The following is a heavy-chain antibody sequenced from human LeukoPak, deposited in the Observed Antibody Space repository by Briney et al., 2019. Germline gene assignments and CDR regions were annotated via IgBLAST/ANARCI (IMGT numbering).Heavy chain of an antibody. V-gene: IGHV3-48*01. CDR3: AGVPSVVAAQRGFDY. Sequence: GGSLRLSCAASGFTFSSYSMNWVRQAPGKGLEWVSYISSSSTIYYADSVKGRFTISRDNAKNSLYLQMNSLRAEDTAVYYCAGVPSVVAAQRGFDYWGQGTLVTVSS. J-gene: IGHJ4*02. D-gene: IGHD2-15*01. CDR1: GFTFSSYS. CDR2: ISSSSTI.